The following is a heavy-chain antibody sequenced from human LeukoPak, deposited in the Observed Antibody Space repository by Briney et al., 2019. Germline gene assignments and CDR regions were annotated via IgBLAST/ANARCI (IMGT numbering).Heavy chain of an antibody. CDR3: ARAGRAGYDFWSGYYGDDYYYYYGMDV. Sequence: GGSLRLSCAASGFTFDDYGMSWVRQAPGKGLEWVSGINWNGGSTGYADSVKGRFTISRDNAKNSLYLQMNSLRAEDTAVYYCARAGRAGYDFWSGYYGDDYYYYYGMDVWGQGTTVTVSS. V-gene: IGHV3-20*04. CDR1: GFTFDDYG. CDR2: INWNGGST. J-gene: IGHJ6*02. D-gene: IGHD3-3*01.